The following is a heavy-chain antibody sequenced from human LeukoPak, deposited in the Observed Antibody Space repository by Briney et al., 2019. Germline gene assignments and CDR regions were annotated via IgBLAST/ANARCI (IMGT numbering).Heavy chain of an antibody. V-gene: IGHV7-4-1*02. CDR1: GYSFTSYA. J-gene: IGHJ3*02. CDR2: INTNTGNP. CDR3: AREVVGDRGDAFDI. D-gene: IGHD3-16*01. Sequence: ASVKVSCKASGYSFTSYALNWVRQAPGQGLEWMGWINTNTGNPTYAQGFTGRFVLSLDTSVTTAYLQISSLKAEDTAVYYCAREVVGDRGDAFDIWGQGTTVTVSS.